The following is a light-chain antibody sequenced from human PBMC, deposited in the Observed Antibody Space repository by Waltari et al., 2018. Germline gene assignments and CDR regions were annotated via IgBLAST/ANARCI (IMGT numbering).Light chain of an antibody. V-gene: IGKV1-39*01. Sequence: DILMTLFPSSLSASVGDRLTITCRASQFISSYLNWYQQKPGRAPKLLIFAASSLESGVPSRFSGSGSGTDFTLTISSLQVEDFATYYCQQSYNTPPNFGGGTKVEIK. CDR1: QFISSY. J-gene: IGKJ4*01. CDR2: AAS. CDR3: QQSYNTPPN.